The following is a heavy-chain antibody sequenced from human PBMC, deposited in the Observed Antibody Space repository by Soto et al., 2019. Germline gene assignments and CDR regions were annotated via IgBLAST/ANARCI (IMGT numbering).Heavy chain of an antibody. CDR3: ARADYSSSTGSYGMDV. V-gene: IGHV3-21*01. CDR2: ISSSSSYI. CDR1: GLTFSSYS. Sequence: GGSLRLSCAASGLTFSSYSMNWVRQAPGKGLEWVSSISSSSSYIYYADSVKGRFTISRDNAKNSLYLQMNSLRAEDTAVYYCARADYSSSTGSYGMDVWGQGTTVTVSS. J-gene: IGHJ6*02. D-gene: IGHD6-6*01.